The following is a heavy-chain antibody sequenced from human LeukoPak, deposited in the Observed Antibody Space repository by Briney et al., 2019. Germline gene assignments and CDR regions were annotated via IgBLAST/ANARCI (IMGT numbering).Heavy chain of an antibody. V-gene: IGHV1-18*01. Sequence: ASVKVSCKASGYTFTSYGISWVRQAPGQGLEWMGWISAYNGNANYAQKLQGRVTMTTDTSTRTAYVELRSLSSDDTAVYYCARVYYYDSSGHNWFDPWGQGTLVTVSS. CDR3: ARVYYYDSSGHNWFDP. J-gene: IGHJ5*02. CDR1: GYTFTSYG. CDR2: ISAYNGNA. D-gene: IGHD3-22*01.